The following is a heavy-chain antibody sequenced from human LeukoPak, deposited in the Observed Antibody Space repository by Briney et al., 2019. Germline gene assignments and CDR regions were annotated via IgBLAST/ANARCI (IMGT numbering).Heavy chain of an antibody. D-gene: IGHD1-1*01. Sequence: GGSLRLSCAASGFTFSSYSMNWVRQAPGKGLEWVSSISSSSGFIYYADSVKGRFTISRDNAKSSLFLQMTSLRAEDTAVYYCARGSTGTTDLNFDYWGQGTLVTVSS. CDR2: ISSSSGFI. CDR1: GFTFSSYS. J-gene: IGHJ4*02. CDR3: ARGSTGTTDLNFDY. V-gene: IGHV3-21*01.